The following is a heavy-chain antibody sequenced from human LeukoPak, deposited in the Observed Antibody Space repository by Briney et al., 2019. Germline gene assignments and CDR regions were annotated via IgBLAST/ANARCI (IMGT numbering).Heavy chain of an antibody. CDR2: VNLQGSA. CDR1: GGSITSTNY. Sequence: SGTLSLTCGVSGGSITSTNYWTWVRQPPGKGLEWIGEVNLQGSANYNPSLMGRVAISIDTSKNQFSLKLRSVTAADTAVYYCAREVPIVRGLRWDYWGQGTLVTVSS. V-gene: IGHV4-4*02. J-gene: IGHJ4*02. D-gene: IGHD3-10*01. CDR3: AREVPIVRGLRWDY.